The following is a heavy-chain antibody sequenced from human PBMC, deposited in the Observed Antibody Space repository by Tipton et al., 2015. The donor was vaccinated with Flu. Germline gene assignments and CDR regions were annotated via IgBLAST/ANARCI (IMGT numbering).Heavy chain of an antibody. Sequence: LRLSCSVSGDSISSGDYRWSWLRQAPGKGLEWIGYIYNSDTTYYNPSLKSRVTISADTSKNQFSLKLISVTAADAAVYYCAREGTILILKAWLDPWGQGTLVTVSS. CDR1: GDSISSGDYR. D-gene: IGHD3-9*01. CDR2: IYNSDTT. CDR3: AREGTILILKAWLDP. V-gene: IGHV4-30-4*01. J-gene: IGHJ5*02.